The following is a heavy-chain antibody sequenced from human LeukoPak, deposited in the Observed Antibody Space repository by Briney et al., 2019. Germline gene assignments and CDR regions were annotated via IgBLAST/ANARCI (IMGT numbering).Heavy chain of an antibody. CDR2: IYYSGST. J-gene: IGHJ3*02. CDR1: GGSISSYY. CDR3: ARGRYCSSTSCYESAFDI. D-gene: IGHD2-2*01. V-gene: IGHV4-59*08. Sequence: PSETLSLTCTVSGGSISSYYWSWIRQPPGKGLGWIGYIYYSGSTYYNSSLKSRVTISVDTSKNQFSLKMSSVTAADTAVYYCARGRYCSSTSCYESAFDIWGQGTMVTVSS.